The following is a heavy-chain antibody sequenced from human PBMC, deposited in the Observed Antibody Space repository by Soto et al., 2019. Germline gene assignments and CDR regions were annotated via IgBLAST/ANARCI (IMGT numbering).Heavy chain of an antibody. CDR1: GFTFSSYA. J-gene: IGHJ4*02. D-gene: IGHD6-19*01. CDR3: AKDEKRMAGAGPFDY. CDR2: ISGSGGST. V-gene: IGHV3-23*01. Sequence: GGSLRLSCAASGFTFSSYAMSWVRQAPGKGLEWVSAISGSGGSTYYADSVKGRFTISRDNSKNTLYLQMNSLRAEDTAGYYWAKDEKRMAGAGPFDYWGKGTLVTVSS.